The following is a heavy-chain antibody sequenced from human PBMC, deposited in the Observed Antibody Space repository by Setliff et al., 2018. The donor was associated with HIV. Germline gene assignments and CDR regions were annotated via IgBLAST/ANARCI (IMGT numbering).Heavy chain of an antibody. J-gene: IGHJ4*02. Sequence: SETLSLTCAVCGESFSGHHYNWIRQPPGKGLEWIGKINQSGNINYNPSLKSRVPISVDTFWGSVTAADTAVYYCATLKMATIYRDFDYWGQGTLVTVSS. CDR3: ATLKMATIYRDFDY. CDR2: INQSGNI. V-gene: IGHV4-34*01. CDR1: GESFSGHH. D-gene: IGHD5-12*01.